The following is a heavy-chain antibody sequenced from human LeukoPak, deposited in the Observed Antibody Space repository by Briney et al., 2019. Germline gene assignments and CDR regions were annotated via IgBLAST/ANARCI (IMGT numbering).Heavy chain of an antibody. CDR2: IIPILGIA. J-gene: IGHJ6*03. Sequence: SVKVSCKASGGTFSSYTISWVRQAPGQGLEWMGRIIPILGIANYAQKFQGRVTISADKSTSTAYMELSSLRSEDTAVYYCAPGMDGYYYYMDVWGKGTTVTVSS. V-gene: IGHV1-69*02. CDR1: GGTFSSYT. CDR3: APGMDGYYYYMDV. D-gene: IGHD1-26*01.